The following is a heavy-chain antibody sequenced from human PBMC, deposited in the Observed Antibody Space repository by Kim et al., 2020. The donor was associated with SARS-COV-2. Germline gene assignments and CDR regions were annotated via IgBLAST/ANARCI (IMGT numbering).Heavy chain of an antibody. Sequence: NATTNPSLKSRVTISVDTTKHQFSRKLSSVTAADTAVYYCAIGNWDYSDYWGQGTLVTVSS. CDR3: AIGNWDYSDY. J-gene: IGHJ4*02. D-gene: IGHD7-27*01. V-gene: IGHV4-59*09.